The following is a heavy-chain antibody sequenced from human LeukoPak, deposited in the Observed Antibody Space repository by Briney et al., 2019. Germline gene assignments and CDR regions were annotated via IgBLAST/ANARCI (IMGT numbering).Heavy chain of an antibody. D-gene: IGHD6-19*01. CDR2: IWYAGNNK. J-gene: IGHJ4*02. Sequence: GESLRLSCAAPGFNFSSFGMHWVRPAPGKGLEWVAVIWYAGNNKYYAYAMKGRFTISRDNSKNTLYLHMNSLRAEDTAVYYCARNGQQWPVYSCDDWGQGTLVTVSS. CDR1: GFNFSSFG. V-gene: IGHV3-33*01. CDR3: ARNGQQWPVYSCDD.